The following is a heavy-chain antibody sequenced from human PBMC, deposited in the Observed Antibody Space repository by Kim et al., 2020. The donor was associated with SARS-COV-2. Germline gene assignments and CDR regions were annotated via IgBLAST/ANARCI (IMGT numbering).Heavy chain of an antibody. CDR3: ARDAVAGFGMDWYFDL. V-gene: IGHV3-48*03. D-gene: IGHD6-19*01. Sequence: GGSLRLSCAASGFTFSSYEMNWVRQAPGKGLEWVSYISSSGSTIYYADSVKGRFTISRDNAKNSLYLQMNSLRAEDTAVYYCARDAVAGFGMDWYFDLWGRGTLVTVSS. J-gene: IGHJ2*01. CDR2: ISSSGSTI. CDR1: GFTFSSYE.